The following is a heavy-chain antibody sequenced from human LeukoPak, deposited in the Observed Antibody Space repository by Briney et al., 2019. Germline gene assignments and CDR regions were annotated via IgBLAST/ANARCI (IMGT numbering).Heavy chain of an antibody. J-gene: IGHJ6*02. Sequence: SVKVSCKASGGTFSSYAIGWVRQAPGQGLEWMGGIIPIFGTANYAQKFQGRVTITADESTSTAYMELSSLRSEDTAVYYCARWSRSSSWYYYGMDVWGQGTTVTVSS. V-gene: IGHV1-69*01. D-gene: IGHD6-13*01. CDR3: ARWSRSSSWYYYGMDV. CDR1: GGTFSSYA. CDR2: IIPIFGTA.